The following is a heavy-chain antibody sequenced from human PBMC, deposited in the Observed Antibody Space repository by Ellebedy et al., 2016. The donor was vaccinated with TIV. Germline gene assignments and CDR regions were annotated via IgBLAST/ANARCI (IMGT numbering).Heavy chain of an antibody. CDR2: INTNNGYT. V-gene: IGHV1-2*02. CDR3: ARDRVDRVRGINSFDY. Sequence: ASVKVSCKASGNSFTDTYIHWVRQAPGQGLEWMGWINTNNGYTNSAQKFQGRVTVTKDTSISTAYMELSRLISDDTAVYYCARDRVDRVRGINSFDYWGQGTLVTVSS. D-gene: IGHD3-10*01. CDR1: GNSFTDTY. J-gene: IGHJ4*02.